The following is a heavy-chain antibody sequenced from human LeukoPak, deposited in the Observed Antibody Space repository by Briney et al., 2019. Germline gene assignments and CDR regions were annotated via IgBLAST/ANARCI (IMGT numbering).Heavy chain of an antibody. J-gene: IGHJ5*02. CDR2: ISTSSTYI. D-gene: IGHD4-11*01. V-gene: IGHV3-21*01. Sequence: GGSLRLSCAASGFTFSSYSMDWVRQAPGKGLEWVSSISTSSTYIYYADSVKGRFTISRDNAKSSLYLQMNSLRAEDTAVYYCARDMTSNHWGQGTLVTVSS. CDR3: ARDMTSNH. CDR1: GFTFSSYS.